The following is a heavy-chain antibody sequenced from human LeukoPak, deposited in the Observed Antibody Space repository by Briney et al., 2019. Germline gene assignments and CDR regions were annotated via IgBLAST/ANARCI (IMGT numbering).Heavy chain of an antibody. Sequence: PGGSLRLSCTASGFALDEHGMSGVRQVPGKGLEWVSVINWSGGSTVYADPLRGRFTISKDNATNSLYLKMDSLRAEDTALYYCARAPITSPFYFDYWGQGTLVTVSS. V-gene: IGHV3-20*04. J-gene: IGHJ4*02. D-gene: IGHD2-2*01. CDR2: INWSGGST. CDR1: GFALDEHG. CDR3: ARAPITSPFYFDY.